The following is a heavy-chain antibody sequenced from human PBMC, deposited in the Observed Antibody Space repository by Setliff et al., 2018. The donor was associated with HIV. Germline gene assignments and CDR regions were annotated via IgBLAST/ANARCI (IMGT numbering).Heavy chain of an antibody. CDR3: ASAGAWQRNALDI. V-gene: IGHV1-46*01. D-gene: IGHD5-12*01. CDR1: GYSFTNHY. CDR2: INPTGGST. J-gene: IGHJ3*02. Sequence: GASVKVSCKPSGYSFTNHYMHWVRQAPGQGLEWMGLINPTGGSTRNTQKFQGRVAMTRDTSTSTVYMELSSRRSEDTAVYYCASAGAWQRNALDIWGQGTMVTVSS.